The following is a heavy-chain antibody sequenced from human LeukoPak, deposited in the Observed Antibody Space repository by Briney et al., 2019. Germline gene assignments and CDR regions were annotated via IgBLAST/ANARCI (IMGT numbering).Heavy chain of an antibody. V-gene: IGHV4-34*01. CDR1: GGSFSGYY. J-gene: IGHJ4*02. Sequence: SETLSLTCAVYGGSFSGYYWSWIRQPPGKGLEWIGEINHSGSTNYNPSLKSRVTISVDTSKNQFSLKLSSVTAADTAVYYCAREASSGWYPLDYWGQGTLVTVSS. CDR3: AREASSGWYPLDY. CDR2: INHSGST. D-gene: IGHD6-19*01.